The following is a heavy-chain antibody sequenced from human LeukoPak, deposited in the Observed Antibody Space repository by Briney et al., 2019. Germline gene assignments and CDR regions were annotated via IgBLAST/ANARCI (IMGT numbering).Heavy chain of an antibody. CDR3: ARHIGGGIEDMDV. V-gene: IGHV4-59*08. Sequence: SETLSLTCTVSGGSIGTYYWSWIRQSAGKGLEWIGYIYVTGTRYNPYLQSRVTISVDRSRNQFFLKMSSVTAADTAVYYCARHIGGGIEDMDVWGKGTKVIVSS. D-gene: IGHD3-16*02. J-gene: IGHJ6*03. CDR2: IYVTGT. CDR1: GGSIGTYY.